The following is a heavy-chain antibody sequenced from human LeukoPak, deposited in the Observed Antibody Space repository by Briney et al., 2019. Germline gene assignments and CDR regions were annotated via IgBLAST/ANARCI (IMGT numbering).Heavy chain of an antibody. Sequence: VASVKVSCKASGGTFSSYAISWVRQAPGQGLEWMGGIIPIFGTANYAQKFQGRVTITTDESTSTAYMELSSLRSEDTAVYYCARVEGIAARPPFDPWGQGTLVTVSS. J-gene: IGHJ5*02. CDR1: GGTFSSYA. D-gene: IGHD6-6*01. CDR3: ARVEGIAARPPFDP. V-gene: IGHV1-69*05. CDR2: IIPIFGTA.